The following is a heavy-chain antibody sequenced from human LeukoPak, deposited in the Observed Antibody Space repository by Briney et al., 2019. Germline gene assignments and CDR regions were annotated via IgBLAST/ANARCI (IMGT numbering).Heavy chain of an antibody. Sequence: SETLSLTCTVSDDSISDYYRGWIRQPPGKGLEWIGYFYNSGRSTYNPSLKSRVTISADTSKNHFSLKLNSVTAADTAVYYCARPLGERFFDAFDIWGQGTMVTVSS. CDR2: FYNSGRS. CDR3: ARPLGERFFDAFDI. CDR1: DDSISDYY. J-gene: IGHJ3*02. D-gene: IGHD3-3*01. V-gene: IGHV4-59*08.